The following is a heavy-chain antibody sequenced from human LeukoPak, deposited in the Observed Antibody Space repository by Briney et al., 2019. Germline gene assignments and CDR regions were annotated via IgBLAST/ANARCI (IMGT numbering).Heavy chain of an antibody. D-gene: IGHD6-13*01. V-gene: IGHV3-7*01. CDR3: AGEAIEEQQLVSGFDH. CDR2: IKQDGSEK. Sequence: GGSLRLSCASCGFTFSSYWMRWVRQAPGRGLEWVANIKQDGSEKYYVDSVKGRFTISRDNAKSALYLQMNSLRAEDTAVYYCAGEAIEEQQLVSGFDHWGQGTLVTVSS. J-gene: IGHJ4*02. CDR1: GFTFSSYW.